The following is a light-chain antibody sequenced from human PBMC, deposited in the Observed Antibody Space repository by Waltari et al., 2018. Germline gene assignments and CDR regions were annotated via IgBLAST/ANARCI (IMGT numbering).Light chain of an antibody. Sequence: DIVMTQSPDSLAVSLGETATINCKSNQSISSKFNYKSYLAWFQQKPGQPPRLLIYWASTRESGVPGRFSDSGSGTDFTLTISDLQAEDVALYYCQQFYDSQLTFGGGTKVEI. CDR1: QSISSKFNYKSY. J-gene: IGKJ4*01. CDR3: QQFYDSQLT. V-gene: IGKV4-1*01. CDR2: WAS.